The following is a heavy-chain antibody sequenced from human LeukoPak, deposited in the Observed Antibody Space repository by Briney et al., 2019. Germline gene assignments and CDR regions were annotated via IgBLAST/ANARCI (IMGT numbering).Heavy chain of an antibody. Sequence: ASVKVSCKASGHTFTSYDINWVRQATGQGLEWMGWMNPNSGNTNYAQKLQGRVTMTTDTSTSTAYMELRSLRSDDTAVYYCARGIFGVPLGYWGQGTLVTVSS. V-gene: IGHV1-8*01. D-gene: IGHD3-3*01. CDR2: MNPNSGNT. J-gene: IGHJ4*02. CDR1: GHTFTSYD. CDR3: ARGIFGVPLGY.